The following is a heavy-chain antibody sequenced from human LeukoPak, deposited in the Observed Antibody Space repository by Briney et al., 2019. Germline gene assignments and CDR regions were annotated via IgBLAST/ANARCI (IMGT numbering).Heavy chain of an antibody. CDR2: IYSGGST. J-gene: IGHJ4*02. CDR3: ARGGSSWYYFDY. Sequence: TGGSLRLSCAASGFTVSSNYMSWVRQAPGKGLEWVSVIYSGGSTFYADSVKGRFTISRDNAKNSLYLQMNSLRAEDTAVYYCARGGSSWYYFDYWGQGTLVTVSS. CDR1: GFTVSSNY. V-gene: IGHV3-53*01. D-gene: IGHD6-13*01.